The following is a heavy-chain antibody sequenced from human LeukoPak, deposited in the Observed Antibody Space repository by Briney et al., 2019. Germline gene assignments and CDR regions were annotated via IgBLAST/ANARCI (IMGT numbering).Heavy chain of an antibody. CDR1: GYTFTSYD. CDR3: ARDGDILTGYYYFWFDP. J-gene: IGHJ5*02. CDR2: INPNSGGT. Sequence: GASVKVSCKASGYTFTSYDINWVRQAPGQGLEWMGWINPNSGGTNYAQKFQGRVTMTRDTSISTAYMELSRLRSDDTAVYYCARDGDILTGYYYFWFDPWGQGTLVTVSS. V-gene: IGHV1-2*02. D-gene: IGHD3-9*01.